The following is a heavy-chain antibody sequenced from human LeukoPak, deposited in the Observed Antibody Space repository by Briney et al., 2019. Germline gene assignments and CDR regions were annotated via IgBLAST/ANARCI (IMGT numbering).Heavy chain of an antibody. D-gene: IGHD1-26*01. Sequence: GGSLRLSCAASGFTFSSYSMNWVRQAPGKGLEWVSYISSSSSTIYYADSVKGRFTISRDNAKNSLYLQMNSLRAEDTAVYYCAKDLIVGADWGQGTLVTVSS. CDR3: AKDLIVGAD. CDR1: GFTFSSYS. V-gene: IGHV3-48*01. CDR2: ISSSSSTI. J-gene: IGHJ4*02.